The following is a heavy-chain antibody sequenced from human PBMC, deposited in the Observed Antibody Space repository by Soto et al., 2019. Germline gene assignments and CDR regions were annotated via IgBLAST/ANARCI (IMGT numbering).Heavy chain of an antibody. CDR3: ARRRYSGSYFDY. J-gene: IGHJ4*02. CDR2: IYWDDDK. CDR1: GFSLSTSGVG. D-gene: IGHD1-26*01. Sequence: SGPTLVNPTQTLTLTCTCSGFSLSTSGVGVGWIRQPPGKALEWLVLIYWDDDKRYSPSLKSRLTITKDTSKNQVVLTMTNMDPVDTGTYYCARRRYSGSYFDYWRQGTLVTGSS. V-gene: IGHV2-5*02.